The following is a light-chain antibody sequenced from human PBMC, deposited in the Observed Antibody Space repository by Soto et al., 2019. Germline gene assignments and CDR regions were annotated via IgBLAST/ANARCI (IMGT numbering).Light chain of an antibody. J-gene: IGLJ1*01. CDR2: DDS. CDR1: NIGGRS. Sequence: ELTQPPSVSVAPGQTARITCGGNNIGGRSVHWYQQKPGQAPVLVVYDDSDRPSGIPERFSGSNSVNTATLTISRVAAGDEADYYCQVWESGRGVFGTGTKVTVL. CDR3: QVWESGRGV. V-gene: IGLV3-21*02.